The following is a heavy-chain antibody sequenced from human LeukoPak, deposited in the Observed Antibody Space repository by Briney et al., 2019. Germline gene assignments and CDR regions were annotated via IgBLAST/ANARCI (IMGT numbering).Heavy chain of an antibody. J-gene: IGHJ4*02. CDR3: ARDRYCSSTSCYARVYGY. CDR2: ISTSSSSI. V-gene: IGHV3-48*04. D-gene: IGHD2-2*01. CDR1: GFPFSNYT. Sequence: GGSLRLSCAASGFPFSNYTMNWVRQAPGKGLEGVSYISTSSSSIYYADSVKGRFTISRDNAKNSLYLQMNSLRAEDTAVYYCARDRYCSSTSCYARVYGYWGQGTLVTVSS.